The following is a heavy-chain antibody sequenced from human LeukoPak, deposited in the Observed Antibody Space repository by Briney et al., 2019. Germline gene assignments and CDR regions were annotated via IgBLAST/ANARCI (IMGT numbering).Heavy chain of an antibody. D-gene: IGHD1-26*01. CDR1: GYTLTELS. CDR3: ATYSGSYYPNYYYYMDV. Sequence: GASVKVSCKVSGYTLTELSMHWVRQAPGKGLEWMGGFDPEDGETIYAQKFQGRVTMTEDTSTDTAHMELSSLRSEDTAVYYCATYSGSYYPNYYYYMDVWGKGTTVTVSS. J-gene: IGHJ6*03. V-gene: IGHV1-24*01. CDR2: FDPEDGET.